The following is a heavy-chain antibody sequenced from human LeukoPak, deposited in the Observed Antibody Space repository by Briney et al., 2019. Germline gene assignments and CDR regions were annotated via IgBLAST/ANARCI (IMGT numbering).Heavy chain of an antibody. V-gene: IGHV4-4*07. CDR2: IYSDGRT. J-gene: IGHJ4*02. Sequence: SETLSLTCTVAGGSISNYYWSWIRQPAGKGLEWIGRIYSDGRTNYDLSLSSRLAMSVDTSKNQFSLKLSSVTAADTAVYYCARDLSSRGVISLDYWGQGTLVTVSS. CDR3: ARDLSSRGVISLDY. D-gene: IGHD3-10*01. CDR1: GGSISNYY.